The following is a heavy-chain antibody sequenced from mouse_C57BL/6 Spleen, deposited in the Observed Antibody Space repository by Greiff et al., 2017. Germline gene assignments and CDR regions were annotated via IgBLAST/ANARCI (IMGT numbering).Heavy chain of an antibody. CDR1: GFSFNTYA. CDR3: VRDFYYGSSAWFAY. CDR2: IRSKSNNYAT. D-gene: IGHD1-1*01. Sequence: EVMLVESGGGLVQPKGSLKLSCAASGFSFNTYAMNWVRQAPGKGLEWVARIRSKSNNYATYYADSVKDRFTISRDDSESMLYLQMNNLKTEDTAMYYCVRDFYYGSSAWFAYWGQGTLVTVSA. V-gene: IGHV10-1*01. J-gene: IGHJ3*01.